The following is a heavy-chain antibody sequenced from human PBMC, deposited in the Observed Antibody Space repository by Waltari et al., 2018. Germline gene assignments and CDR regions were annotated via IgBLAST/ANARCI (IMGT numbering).Heavy chain of an antibody. CDR1: GYSISSGYY. J-gene: IGHJ4*02. D-gene: IGHD4-17*01. CDR3: ARGNYGDWSFYY. V-gene: IGHV4-38-2*01. CDR2: IYHSGRP. Sequence: QVQLQESGPGLVKPSETLSLTCAVSGYSISSGYYWGWIRQPPGKGLEWIGSIYHSGRPKYTRSLTSRVTRSVDTSKNQFSLKLSSVTAADTAVYYCARGNYGDWSFYYWGQGTLVTVSS.